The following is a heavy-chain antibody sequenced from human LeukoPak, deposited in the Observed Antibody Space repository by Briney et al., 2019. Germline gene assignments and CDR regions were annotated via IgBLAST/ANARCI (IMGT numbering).Heavy chain of an antibody. V-gene: IGHV3-33*01. D-gene: IGHD3-22*01. Sequence: GRSLRPSCAASGVTFSSYGMHWVRQAPSKGLGWGAVIWYDGSNKYYADSVKGRFTISRDNSKNTLYLQMNSLRAGDTAVYYCARDRVRWGYYDNSGYYHEGVDYWGQGTLVTVSS. CDR2: IWYDGSNK. CDR3: ARDRVRWGYYDNSGYYHEGVDY. J-gene: IGHJ4*02. CDR1: GVTFSSYG.